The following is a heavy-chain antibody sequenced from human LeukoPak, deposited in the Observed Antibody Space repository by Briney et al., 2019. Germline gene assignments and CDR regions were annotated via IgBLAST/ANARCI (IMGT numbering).Heavy chain of an antibody. CDR1: GFTLSRYA. CDR3: AGERGYYDRSGYYDGGFDY. V-gene: IGHV3-30*04. J-gene: IGHJ4*02. D-gene: IGHD3-22*01. CDR2: ISYDGSNK. Sequence: PGGSLRLSCAASGFTLSRYAMHWVRQAPGKGLEWVAVISYDGSNKYYADSVKGRFTISRDNSKNTLYLQMNSLRAEDTAVYYCAGERGYYDRSGYYDGGFDYWGQGTLVTVSS.